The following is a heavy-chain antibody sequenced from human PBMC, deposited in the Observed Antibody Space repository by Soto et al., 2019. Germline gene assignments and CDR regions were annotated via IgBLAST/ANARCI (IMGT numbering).Heavy chain of an antibody. V-gene: IGHV3-30-3*01. CDR1: GFTFSSYA. D-gene: IGHD6-19*01. CDR2: ISYDGSNK. CDR3: ARDAARQWLALPFSSWFDP. J-gene: IGHJ5*02. Sequence: QVQLVESGGGVVQPGRSLRLSCAASGFTFSSYAMHWVRQAPGKGLEWVAVISYDGSNKYYADSVKGRFTISRDNSKNTLYLQMNSLRAEDTAVYYCARDAARQWLALPFSSWFDPWGQGTLVTVSS.